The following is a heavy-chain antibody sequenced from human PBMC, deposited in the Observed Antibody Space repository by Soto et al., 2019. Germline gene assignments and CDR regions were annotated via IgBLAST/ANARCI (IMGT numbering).Heavy chain of an antibody. Sequence: ASVKVSCKASGYTFTGYYMHWVRQAPGQGLEWMGWINPNSGGTNYAQKFQGWVTMTRDTSISTAYMELSRLRSDDTAVYYCARFYTYYDILTGYYNEDYYYYGMDVWGQGTTVTVS. CDR1: GYTFTGYY. V-gene: IGHV1-2*04. J-gene: IGHJ6*02. CDR2: INPNSGGT. D-gene: IGHD3-9*01. CDR3: ARFYTYYDILTGYYNEDYYYYGMDV.